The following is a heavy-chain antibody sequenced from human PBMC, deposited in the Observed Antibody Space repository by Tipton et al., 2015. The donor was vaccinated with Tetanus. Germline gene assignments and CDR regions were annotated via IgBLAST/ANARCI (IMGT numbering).Heavy chain of an antibody. CDR3: ARGGDTYFGSSCFYDW. CDR1: GGSINSGGYY. V-gene: IGHV4-31*02. J-gene: IGHJ4*02. D-gene: IGHD3-22*01. CDR2: IYYTGNT. Sequence: LRLSCTVSGGSINSGGYYWSWLRQHPGKGLEWIGYIYYTGNTYYNPSLKSRVTISVDTSNNQFTLRLISVTAADTAVYYCARGGDTYFGSSCFYDWWGQGSLVIVSS.